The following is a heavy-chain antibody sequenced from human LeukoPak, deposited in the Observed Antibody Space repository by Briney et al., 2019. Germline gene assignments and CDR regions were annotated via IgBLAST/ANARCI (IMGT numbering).Heavy chain of an antibody. J-gene: IGHJ3*02. CDR1: GFTFSSYS. CDR2: ISSSSYI. D-gene: IGHD2-15*01. CDR3: AREYCSGGSCYSDAFDI. V-gene: IGHV3-21*01. Sequence: PGGSLRLSCAASGFTFSSYSMNWVRQAPGKGLEWVSSISSSSYIYYADSLKGRFTISRDNAKNSLYLQMNSLRAEDTAVYYCAREYCSGGSCYSDAFDIWGQGTMVTVSS.